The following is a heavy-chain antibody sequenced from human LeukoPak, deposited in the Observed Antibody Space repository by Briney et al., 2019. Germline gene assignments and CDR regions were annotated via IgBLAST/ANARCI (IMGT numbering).Heavy chain of an antibody. Sequence: SETLSLTCTVSGGSISSGNYFWSWIRQAAGKGLEWIGRIYTSGSTNYNPSLKSRVTISVDTSKNQFSLKLSSVTAADTAVYYCARGGRDGYNYRGDFDYWGQGTLVTVSS. J-gene: IGHJ4*02. CDR2: IYTSGST. V-gene: IGHV4-61*02. CDR3: ARGGRDGYNYRGDFDY. D-gene: IGHD5-24*01. CDR1: GGSISSGNYF.